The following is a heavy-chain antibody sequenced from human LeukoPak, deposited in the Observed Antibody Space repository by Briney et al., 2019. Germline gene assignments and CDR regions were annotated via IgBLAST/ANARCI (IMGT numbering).Heavy chain of an antibody. Sequence: SQTLSLTCAISGDSVSSNSAAWNWIRQSPSRGLEWLGRTYYRSKWYNDYAVSVKSRITINPDTSKNQFSLQLNSVTPEDTAVYYCARIYGGNLRGMYYYYGMDVWGQGTTVTVSS. V-gene: IGHV6-1*01. J-gene: IGHJ6*02. CDR1: GDSVSSNSAA. D-gene: IGHD4-23*01. CDR2: TYYRSKWYN. CDR3: ARIYGGNLRGMYYYYGMDV.